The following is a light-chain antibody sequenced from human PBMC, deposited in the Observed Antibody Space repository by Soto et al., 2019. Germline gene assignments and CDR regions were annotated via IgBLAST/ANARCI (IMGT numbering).Light chain of an antibody. CDR1: QRVSSSY. CDR2: GAS. V-gene: IGKV3-20*01. Sequence: IVLTQSPGTLSLSPGERATLSCRASQRVSSSYLAWYQQKPGQAPRLLIYGASSRATGIPDRFSGSGSGTDFTLTISRLEPEDFAVYSCQQYGSSPLTFGGGTKVDIK. J-gene: IGKJ4*01. CDR3: QQYGSSPLT.